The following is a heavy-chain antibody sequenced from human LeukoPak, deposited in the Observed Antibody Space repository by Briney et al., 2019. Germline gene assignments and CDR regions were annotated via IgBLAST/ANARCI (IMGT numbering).Heavy chain of an antibody. CDR1: AGSISGYY. Sequence: SETLSLTCTVSAGSISGYYWSWIRQPPGKGLEWIGYIYYSGTTNYDPSLRSRVTISVDMSKNQFSLKLSSVTAADTAVYYCARDRLDFYYYYGMDVWGQGTTVTVSS. J-gene: IGHJ6*02. D-gene: IGHD6-25*01. CDR2: IYYSGTT. V-gene: IGHV4-59*01. CDR3: ARDRLDFYYYYGMDV.